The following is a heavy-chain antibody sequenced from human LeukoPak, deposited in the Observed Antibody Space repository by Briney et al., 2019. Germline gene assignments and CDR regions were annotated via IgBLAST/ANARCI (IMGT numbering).Heavy chain of an antibody. CDR2: IYYSGST. D-gene: IGHD3-3*01. J-gene: IGHJ5*02. Sequence: SETLSLTCTVSGGSISSSSYYWGWIRQPPGKGLEWIGSIYYSGSTYYNPSLKSRVTISVDTSKNQFSLKLSSVTAADTAVYYCARGQRGYDFWSGYSAYNWFDPWGQGTLVTVYS. CDR3: ARGQRGYDFWSGYSAYNWFDP. CDR1: GGSISSSSYY. V-gene: IGHV4-39*07.